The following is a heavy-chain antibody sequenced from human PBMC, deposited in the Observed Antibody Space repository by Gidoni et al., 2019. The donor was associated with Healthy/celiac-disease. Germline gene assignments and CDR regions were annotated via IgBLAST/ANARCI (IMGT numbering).Heavy chain of an antibody. D-gene: IGHD2-15*01. V-gene: IGHV3-15*01. CDR1: GFPFSNAW. Sequence: EVQLVESGGGLVKPGGSLRLSCAASGFPFSNAWMRWVRPATGKGLEWVGRIKSKTDGWTTDYAAPVKGRFTISRDDSKNTLYLQMNSLKTEDTAVYYCTTLTGGGSGGSCYVGQCYYYYMDVWGKGTTVTVSS. CDR2: IKSKTDGWTT. J-gene: IGHJ6*03. CDR3: TTLTGGGSGGSCYVGQCYYYYMDV.